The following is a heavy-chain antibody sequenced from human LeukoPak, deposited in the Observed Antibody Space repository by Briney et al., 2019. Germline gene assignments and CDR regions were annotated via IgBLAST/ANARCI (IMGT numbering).Heavy chain of an antibody. Sequence: SQTLSLTCAISGDSVSTNGVAWNWIRQSPSRGLEWLGRTSYRSKWYNDYAVSVKSRITIAPDTSKNQFSLQLNSVTPEDTAEYYCARQKQWLASYYFDYWGQGTLVTVSS. V-gene: IGHV6-1*01. CDR2: TSYRSKWYN. J-gene: IGHJ4*02. CDR3: ARQKQWLASYYFDY. CDR1: GDSVSTNGVA. D-gene: IGHD6-19*01.